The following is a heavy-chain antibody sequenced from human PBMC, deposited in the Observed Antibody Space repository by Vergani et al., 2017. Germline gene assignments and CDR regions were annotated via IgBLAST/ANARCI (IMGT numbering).Heavy chain of an antibody. CDR3: ARSIVGALGRYFDY. Sequence: QVQLQQWGAGLLKPSETLSLTCTVSGGSISSYYWSWIRQPPGKGLEWIGYTYYSGSTNYNPSLKSRVTISVDTSKNQFSLKLSSVTAADTAVYYCARSIVGALGRYFDYWGQGTLVTVSS. V-gene: IGHV4-59*08. CDR2: TYYSGST. J-gene: IGHJ4*02. CDR1: GGSISSYY. D-gene: IGHD1-26*01.